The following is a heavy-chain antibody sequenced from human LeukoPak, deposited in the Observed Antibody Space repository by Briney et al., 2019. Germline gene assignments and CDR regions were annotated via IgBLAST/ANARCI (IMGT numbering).Heavy chain of an antibody. J-gene: IGHJ3*02. CDR3: AKEGDYYGSGSYRDGFDI. CDR1: GFTFSSYS. Sequence: GGSLRLSCAASGFTFSSYSMNWVRQAPGKGLEWVSYISYSSSTIYYADSVKGRFTISRDSFKNTLYLQMNSLRPEDTAVYYCAKEGDYYGSGSYRDGFDIWGQGTRATVSS. V-gene: IGHV3-48*01. D-gene: IGHD3-10*01. CDR2: ISYSSSTI.